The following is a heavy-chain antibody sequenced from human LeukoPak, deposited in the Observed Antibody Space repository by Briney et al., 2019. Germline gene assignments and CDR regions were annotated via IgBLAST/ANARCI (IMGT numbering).Heavy chain of an antibody. V-gene: IGHV4-4*07. CDR2: IYTSGST. D-gene: IGHD6-13*01. CDR3: ARDVVAAAGTWDY. CDR1: GDSVSSFY. J-gene: IGHJ4*02. Sequence: SETLSLTCTVSGDSVSSFYWTWIRQPAGKGLEWIGRIYTSGSTNYNPSLKSRVTMSVDTSKNQFSLKLSSVTAADTAVYYCARDVVAAAGTWDYWGQGTLVTVSS.